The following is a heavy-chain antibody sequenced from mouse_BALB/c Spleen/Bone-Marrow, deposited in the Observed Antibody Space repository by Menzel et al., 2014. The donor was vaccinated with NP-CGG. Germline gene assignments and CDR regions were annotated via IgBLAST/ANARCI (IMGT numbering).Heavy chain of an antibody. CDR1: GFTSSSYG. CDR3: GRNYYGSSYYFDY. V-gene: IGHV5-6*01. J-gene: IGHJ2*01. CDR2: ISSGGSYT. D-gene: IGHD1-1*01. Sequence: EVKLVESGGDLVKPGGSLKLSCVASGFTSSSYGMSWVRQTPDKRLEWVATISSGGSYTYYPDSVKGRFTISRDNAKNPLYLQMSSLKSEDTAMYYCGRNYYGSSYYFDYWGQGTTLTVSS.